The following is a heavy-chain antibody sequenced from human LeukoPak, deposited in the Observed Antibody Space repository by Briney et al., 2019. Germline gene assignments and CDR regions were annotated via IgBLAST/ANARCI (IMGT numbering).Heavy chain of an antibody. CDR1: GFTFNNAW. V-gene: IGHV3-15*01. CDR2: IKSKNVGGTT. J-gene: IGHJ5*02. CDR3: TSHAAFDP. Sequence: GGSLRPSCAASGFTFNNAWMNWVRQAPGKGLEWVGRIKSKNVGGTTDYAAPVKGRFTISRDDSKNTVYLQMNSLKIEDTAVYYCTSHAAFDPWGQGTLVTVSS.